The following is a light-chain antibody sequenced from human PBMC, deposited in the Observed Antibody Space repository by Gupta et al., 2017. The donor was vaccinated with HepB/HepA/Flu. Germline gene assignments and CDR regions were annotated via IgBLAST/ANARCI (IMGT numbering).Light chain of an antibody. J-gene: IGKJ2*01. CDR2: RVS. CDR1: ESLVGTDGNTL. CDR3: RQDKHWPHT. Sequence: DVVMTQSPLSLPVTLGQPASISCTSSESLVGTDGNTLLNWFQQGPGQSPRLLIYRVSNRDSGVPDRISGSASGADFTLEISMGAAEDVRVYYCRQDKHWPHTFGQGTXLEIK. V-gene: IGKV2-30*01.